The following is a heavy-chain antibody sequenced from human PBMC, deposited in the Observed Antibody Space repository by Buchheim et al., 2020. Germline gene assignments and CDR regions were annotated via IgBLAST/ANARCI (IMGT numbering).Heavy chain of an antibody. D-gene: IGHD2-2*02. CDR3: ARVDCSSTSCYKGGNYYYGMDV. CDR1: GFTFSSYW. CDR2: IKQDGSEK. V-gene: IGHV3-7*01. Sequence: EVQLVESGGGLVQPGGSLRLSCAASGFTFSSYWMSWVRQAPGKGLEWVANIKQDGSEKYYVDSVKGRFTISRDNAKNSLYLQMNSLRAEDTAVYYCARVDCSSTSCYKGGNYYYGMDVWGQGTT. J-gene: IGHJ6*02.